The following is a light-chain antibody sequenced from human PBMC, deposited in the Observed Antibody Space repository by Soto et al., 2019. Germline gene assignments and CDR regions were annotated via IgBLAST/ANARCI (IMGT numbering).Light chain of an antibody. CDR2: GAS. CDR3: PEYCRLPRT. CDR1: QSVSSSY. Sequence: EIVLTQSPGTLSLSPGERATLSCRASQSVSSSYLAWYQQKPGQAPRLLIYGASSRATGIPDRFSGSGSGTDFTLTIGRLDHENVAVCYPPEYCRLPRTFGQGTEVEIK. V-gene: IGKV3-20*01. J-gene: IGKJ1*01.